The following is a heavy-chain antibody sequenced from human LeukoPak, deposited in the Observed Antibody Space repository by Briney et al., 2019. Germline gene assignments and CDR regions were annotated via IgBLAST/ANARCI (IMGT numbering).Heavy chain of an antibody. CDR3: ARVRSMVRGALSRVFNY. D-gene: IGHD3-10*01. Sequence: ASVKVSCKASGYTFTGYYMHWVRQAPGQGLEWMGWINPNSGGTNYAQKFQGRVTMTRDTSISTAYMELSRLRSDDTAVYYCARVRSMVRGALSRVFNYWGQGTLVTVSS. J-gene: IGHJ4*02. CDR2: INPNSGGT. V-gene: IGHV1-2*02. CDR1: GYTFTGYY.